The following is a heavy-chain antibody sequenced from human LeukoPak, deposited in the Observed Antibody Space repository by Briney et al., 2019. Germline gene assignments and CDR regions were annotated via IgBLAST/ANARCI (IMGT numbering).Heavy chain of an antibody. CDR2: IYSGGST. J-gene: IGHJ6*03. CDR1: GFTVSSNY. CDR3: AKIADYDILSYYYYMDV. V-gene: IGHV3-66*01. Sequence: GGSLRLSCAASGFTVSSNYMSWVRQAPGKGLEWVSVIYSGGSTYYADSVKGRFTISRDNSKNTLYLQMNSLRAEDTAVYYCAKIADYDILSYYYYMDVWGKGTTVTISS. D-gene: IGHD3-9*01.